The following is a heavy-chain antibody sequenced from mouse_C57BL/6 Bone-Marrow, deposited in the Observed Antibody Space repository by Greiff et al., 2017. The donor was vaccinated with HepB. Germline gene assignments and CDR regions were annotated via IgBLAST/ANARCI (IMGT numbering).Heavy chain of an antibody. CDR1: GYAFSSSW. CDR2: IYPGDGDT. Sequence: VQLQQSGPELVKPGASVKISCKASGYAFSSSWMNWVKQRPGKGLEWIGRIYPGDGDTNYNGKFKGKATLTADKSSSTAYMQLSSLTSEDSAVYFCARDDLLWLRRFDYWGQGTTLTVSS. D-gene: IGHD2-2*01. J-gene: IGHJ2*01. V-gene: IGHV1-82*01. CDR3: ARDDLLWLRRFDY.